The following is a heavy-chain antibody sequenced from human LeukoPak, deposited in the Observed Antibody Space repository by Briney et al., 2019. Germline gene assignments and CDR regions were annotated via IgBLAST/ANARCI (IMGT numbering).Heavy chain of an antibody. CDR3: AKDQGMTTVIASLDY. J-gene: IGHJ4*02. CDR2: ISGSGGST. Sequence: PGGSLRLSCAASGFTFSSYAMSWVRQAPGKGLEWVSAISGSGGSTYYADSVKGRFTISRDNSKNTLYLQMNSLRAEDTAVYYCAKDQGMTTVIASLDYWGQGTLVTVSS. D-gene: IGHD4-4*01. V-gene: IGHV3-23*01. CDR1: GFTFSSYA.